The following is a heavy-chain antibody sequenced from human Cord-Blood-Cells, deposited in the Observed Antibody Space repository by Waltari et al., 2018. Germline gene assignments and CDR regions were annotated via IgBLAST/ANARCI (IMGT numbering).Heavy chain of an antibody. Sequence: QVQLVQSGAEVKKPGSSVKVSCKASGGTSRSYAISWLRQHPGQGLEWMGGIIAIFGTANYAQKFQGRVTITADESTSTAYMELSSLRSEDTAVYYCASGYSSGWYGGFDYWGQGTLVTVSS. V-gene: IGHV1-69*01. J-gene: IGHJ4*02. CDR1: GGTSRSYA. D-gene: IGHD6-19*01. CDR3: ASGYSSGWYGGFDY. CDR2: IIAIFGTA.